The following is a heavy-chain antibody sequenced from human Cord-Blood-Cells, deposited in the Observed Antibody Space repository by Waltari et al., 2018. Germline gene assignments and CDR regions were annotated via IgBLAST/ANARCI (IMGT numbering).Heavy chain of an antibody. V-gene: IGHV3-21*01. J-gene: IGHJ6*02. D-gene: IGHD5-12*01. CDR2: ISSSSSYI. CDR1: GFTFSSYS. Sequence: EVQLVESGGGLVKPGGSLRLSCAASGFTFSSYSMNWVRQAPGKGLEWVSSISSSSSYIYYADSVKGRFTISRDNAKNSLYLQMNSLRAEDTAVYYRARATIDYYYGMDVWGQGTTVTVSS. CDR3: ARATIDYYYGMDV.